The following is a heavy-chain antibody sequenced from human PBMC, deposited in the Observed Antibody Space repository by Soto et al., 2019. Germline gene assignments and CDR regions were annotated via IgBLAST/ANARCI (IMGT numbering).Heavy chain of an antibody. CDR3: ASFPNIVVVPAASHDAFDI. CDR2: IYYSGST. J-gene: IGHJ3*02. CDR1: GGSISSSSYY. V-gene: IGHV4-39*01. Sequence: QLQLQESGPGLVKPSETLSLTCTVSGGSISSSSYYWGWIRQPPGKGLEWIGSIYYSGSTYYNPSLKSRVTISVDTSKNQFSLKLSSVTAADTAAYYCASFPNIVVVPAASHDAFDIWGQGTMVTVSS. D-gene: IGHD2-2*01.